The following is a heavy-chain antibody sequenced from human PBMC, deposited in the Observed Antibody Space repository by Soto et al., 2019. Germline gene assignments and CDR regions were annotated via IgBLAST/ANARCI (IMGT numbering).Heavy chain of an antibody. V-gene: IGHV1-69*01. D-gene: IGHD4-17*01. Sequence: QVQLVQSGAEVKKPGSSVKVSCKASGGTFTNYAINWVRQAPGQGLEWMGGIIPISGAVNSAQKFQGRVTITADESTSTVYMAMSSMRYENAAVYYCARTTTAYNGFDLWGQGTLVTVSS. CDR3: ARTTTAYNGFDL. CDR2: IIPISGAV. CDR1: GGTFTNYA. J-gene: IGHJ5*02.